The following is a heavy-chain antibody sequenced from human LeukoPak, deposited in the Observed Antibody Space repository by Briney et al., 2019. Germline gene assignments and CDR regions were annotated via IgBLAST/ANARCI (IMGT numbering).Heavy chain of an antibody. J-gene: IGHJ6*03. CDR2: IYHSGST. V-gene: IGHV4-4*02. D-gene: IGHD3-9*01. CDR1: GGSISSSNW. Sequence: SETLSLTCAVSGGSISSSNWWSWVRQPPGKGLEWIGEIYHSGSTNYNPSLKSRVTISVDKSKNQFSLKLSSVTAADTAVYYCARARLAKYYYYYYMDVWGKGTTVTVSS. CDR3: ARARLAKYYYYYYMDV.